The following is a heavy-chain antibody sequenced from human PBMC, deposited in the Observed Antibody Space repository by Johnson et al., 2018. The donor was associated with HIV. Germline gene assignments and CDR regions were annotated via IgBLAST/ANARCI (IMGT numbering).Heavy chain of an antibody. CDR3: ARVRAGIAAAGRGDDI. Sequence: VQLVESGGDVVRPGGSLRISCVASGFKLYEYDVSWVRQVPGKGLEWVSGINWSGGGTAYADSVKGRFTVSSDNAKNSLYLQMNSLRAEDTAVYYCARVRAGIAAAGRGDDIWGQGTMVTVSS. CDR2: INWSGGGT. J-gene: IGHJ3*02. V-gene: IGHV3-20*04. CDR1: GFKLYEYD. D-gene: IGHD6-13*01.